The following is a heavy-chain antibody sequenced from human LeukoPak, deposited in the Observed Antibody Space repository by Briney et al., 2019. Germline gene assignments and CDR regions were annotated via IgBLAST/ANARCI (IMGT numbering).Heavy chain of an antibody. CDR2: IIPILNIP. V-gene: IGHV1-69*04. J-gene: IGHJ4*02. D-gene: IGHD5-12*01. Sequence: SVKVSCKASGGNFSSSAISWVRQAPGQGLEWMGRIIPILNIPNYTQKFQGRVTITADKPTSTAYMELSSLRSEDTAVYYCARDQPRARYIDYWGQGTLVTVSS. CDR3: ARDQPRARYIDY. CDR1: GGNFSSSA.